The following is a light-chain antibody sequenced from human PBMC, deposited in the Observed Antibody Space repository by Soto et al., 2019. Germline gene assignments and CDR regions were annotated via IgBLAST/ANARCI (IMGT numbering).Light chain of an antibody. CDR1: QCVSSY. CDR3: QQRSNWPPGFT. J-gene: IGKJ3*01. V-gene: IGKV3-11*01. CDR2: DAS. Sequence: EIVLTQSPATLSLSPGERATLSCRASQCVSSYLAWYQQKPGQAPRLLIYDASNRATGIPARFSGSGSGTDFTLTISSLEPEDFAVYYCQQRSNWPPGFTFGPGTQVDIK.